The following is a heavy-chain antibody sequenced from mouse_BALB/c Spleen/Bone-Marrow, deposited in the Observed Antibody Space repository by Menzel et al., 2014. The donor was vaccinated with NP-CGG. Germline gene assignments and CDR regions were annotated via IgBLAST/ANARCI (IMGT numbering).Heavy chain of an antibody. CDR2: IRNKANGYTT. CDR1: GFTFTDYY. CDR3: ARYDGYSDNAMDY. Sequence: EVQRVESGGGLVQPGSSLRLSCATSGFTFTDYYMNWVRQPPGKALEWLGFIRNKANGYTTEFSASVKVRFTISRDNSQSILYLQMNALRAEDSATYYCARYDGYSDNAMDYWGQGTSVTGSS. D-gene: IGHD2-3*01. V-gene: IGHV7-3*02. J-gene: IGHJ4*01.